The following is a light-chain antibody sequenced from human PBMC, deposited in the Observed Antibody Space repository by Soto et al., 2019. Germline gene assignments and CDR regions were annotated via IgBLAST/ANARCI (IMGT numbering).Light chain of an antibody. CDR1: INDIGSYHY. V-gene: IGLV2-14*01. CDR3: SSYTTTSTT. J-gene: IGLJ3*02. Sequence: QSALTQPASVSGSPGQSITISCTGTINDIGSYHYVAWYQHHPGKAPKLIIYEVTHRPSGVSNRFSGSKSGNTASLTISGLHAEDEADYYCSSYTTTSTTFGGGTKVTVL. CDR2: EVT.